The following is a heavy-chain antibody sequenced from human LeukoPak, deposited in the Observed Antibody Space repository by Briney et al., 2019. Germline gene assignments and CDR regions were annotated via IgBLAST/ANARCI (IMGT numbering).Heavy chain of an antibody. J-gene: IGHJ4*02. CDR1: GVTFSNYA. Sequence: GGYLTLSCAASGVTFSNYAMTWVRQAPGKGLEWVSSINGAGSNTYYADSVKGRFTISRDNSKNTLYLQMNSLRAEDTAVYYCAKYFGGWYEDYWGQGTLVTVSS. CDR3: AKYFGGWYEDY. V-gene: IGHV3-23*01. CDR2: INGAGSNT. D-gene: IGHD6-19*01.